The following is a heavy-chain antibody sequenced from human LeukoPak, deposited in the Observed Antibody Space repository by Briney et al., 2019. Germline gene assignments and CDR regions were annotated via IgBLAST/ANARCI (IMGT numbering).Heavy chain of an antibody. CDR1: GFTFSSYS. CDR3: ASGGYCTNGVCPAVI. J-gene: IGHJ3*02. D-gene: IGHD2-8*01. CDR2: ISSSSSTI. Sequence: PGGSLRLSCAASGFTFSSYSMNWVRQAPGKGLEWVSYISSSSSTIYYADSVKGRFTISRDNAKNSLYLQMNSLRAEDTAVYYCASGGYCTNGVCPAVIWGQGTMVTVSS. V-gene: IGHV3-48*01.